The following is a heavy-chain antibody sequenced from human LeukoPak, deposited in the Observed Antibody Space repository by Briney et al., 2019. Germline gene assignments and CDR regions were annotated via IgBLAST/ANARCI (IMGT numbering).Heavy chain of an antibody. Sequence: PGGSLRLSCAASGFTFSNAWMNWVRQPPGKGLEWIGEINHSGSTNYNPSLKSRVTISVDTSKNQFSLKLSSVTAADTAVYHCARGRDDPPIKSGELNYWGQGTLVTVSS. CDR3: ARGRDDPPIKSGELNY. D-gene: IGHD1-7*01. V-gene: IGHV4-34*01. CDR2: INHSGST. CDR1: GFTFSNAW. J-gene: IGHJ4*02.